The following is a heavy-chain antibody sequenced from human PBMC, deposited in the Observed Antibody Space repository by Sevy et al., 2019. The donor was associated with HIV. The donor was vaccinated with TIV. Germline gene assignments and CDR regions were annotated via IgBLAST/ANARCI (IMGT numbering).Heavy chain of an antibody. V-gene: IGHV3-23*01. CDR3: AGNSGYNFDY. J-gene: IGHJ4*02. CDR1: GFTFSSYA. D-gene: IGHD5-12*01. Sequence: GGSLRLSCAASGFTFSSYAMSWVRQAPGKGLEWVSAISGSGGSTHYADSVKGRFTISRDNSKNTLYLQMNSLRAEDTAVYYCAGNSGYNFDYWGQGTLVTVSS. CDR2: ISGSGGST.